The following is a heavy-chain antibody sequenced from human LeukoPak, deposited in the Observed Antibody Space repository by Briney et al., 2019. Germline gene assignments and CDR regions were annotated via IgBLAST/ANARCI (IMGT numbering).Heavy chain of an antibody. CDR2: INPSGGST. CDR3: ARDGRARYFDY. V-gene: IGHV1-46*01. D-gene: IGHD1-1*01. CDR1: GYTFTSYY. Sequence: GASVKVSCKASGYTFTSYYMHWVRQAPGQGLEWMGIINPSGGSTSYAQRFQGRVTMTRDTSTSTVYMELSSLRSEDTAVYYCARDGRARYFDYWGQGTLVTVSS. J-gene: IGHJ4*02.